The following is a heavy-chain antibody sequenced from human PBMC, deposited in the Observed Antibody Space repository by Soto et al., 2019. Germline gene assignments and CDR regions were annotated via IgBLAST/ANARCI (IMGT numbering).Heavy chain of an antibody. D-gene: IGHD2-21*01. V-gene: IGHV3-33*01. CDR3: ARGLHSLFDY. CDR2: IWYDGNNK. J-gene: IGHJ4*02. CDR1: GFTFSNYG. Sequence: QVQLVESGGGVVQPGGSLRLSCAASGFTFSNYGMHWVRQAPGKGLERVAVIWYDGNNKYYADYVKGRFTISRDNSNNTLYVPMTSLRAEDKAVYYCARGLHSLFDYWGQGSLVTVSS.